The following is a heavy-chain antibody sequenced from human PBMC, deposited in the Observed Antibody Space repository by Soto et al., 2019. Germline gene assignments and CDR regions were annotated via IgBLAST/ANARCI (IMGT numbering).Heavy chain of an antibody. Sequence: QVQLQESGPGLVKPSRTLSLTCTVSGGSISSGGYYWSWIRQHPGKGLEWIGYIYYSGSTYYNPSLKSRVTISVDTSKNQFSLKLSSVTAADTAVYYCARGPYDSSGHYYYYYGMDVWGQGTTVTVSS. CDR2: IYYSGST. CDR3: ARGPYDSSGHYYYYYGMDV. CDR1: GGSISSGGYY. V-gene: IGHV4-31*03. J-gene: IGHJ6*02. D-gene: IGHD3-22*01.